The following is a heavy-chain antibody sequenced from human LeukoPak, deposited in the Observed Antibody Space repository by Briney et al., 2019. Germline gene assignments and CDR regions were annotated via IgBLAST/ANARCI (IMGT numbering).Heavy chain of an antibody. CDR3: ARDRYGDGFAHFDY. Sequence: ASVKVSCKASGYTFTSYAMHWVRQAPGQGLEWMGWIAPSGGTNYPQKFQGRVAITRDTSISTAYMDLSRLTSDDTAVYYCARDRYGDGFAHFDYWGQGALVTVSS. CDR1: GYTFTSYA. V-gene: IGHV1-2*02. D-gene: IGHD5-24*01. J-gene: IGHJ4*02. CDR2: IAPSGGT.